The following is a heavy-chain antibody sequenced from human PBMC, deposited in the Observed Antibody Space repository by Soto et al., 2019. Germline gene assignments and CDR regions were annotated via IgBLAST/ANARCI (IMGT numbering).Heavy chain of an antibody. V-gene: IGHV4-59*08. J-gene: IGHJ4*02. D-gene: IGHD1-26*01. CDR1: GVTIISWY. CDR3: ARRYGSAIDY. Sequence: SETLSLTCTVSGVTIISWYWSWIRQPPGKGLEWIGYIYYSGSTNCNPSLKSRVTISVDTSKNQFSLKLSSVTAADTAVYYCARRYGSAIDYWGQGTLVTSPQ. CDR2: IYYSGST.